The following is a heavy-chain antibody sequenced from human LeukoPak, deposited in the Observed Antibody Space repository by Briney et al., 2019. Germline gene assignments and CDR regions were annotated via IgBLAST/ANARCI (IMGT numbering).Heavy chain of an antibody. V-gene: IGHV3-30-3*01. CDR2: ISYDGSNK. D-gene: IGHD2-21*02. J-gene: IGHJ4*02. CDR3: AREGDYYFDY. CDR1: GFTFSSYA. Sequence: GGSLRLSCGASGFTFSSYAMHWVRQAPGKGLEWVAVISYDGSNKYYADSVKGRFTISRDNSKNTLYLQMNSLRAEDTAVYYCAREGDYYFDYWGQGTLVTVSS.